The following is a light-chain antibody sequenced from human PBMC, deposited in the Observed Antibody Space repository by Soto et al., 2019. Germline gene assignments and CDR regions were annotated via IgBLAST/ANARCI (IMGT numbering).Light chain of an antibody. CDR3: QQYGSSPKLT. V-gene: IGKV3-20*01. Sequence: EIVLTQSPGTLSLSPGERATLSCRASQSVSSSYLAWYQQKPGQAPRLLIYGASSRATGIPDRFSGSGSGTEFTLTISTLEPEDFAIYYSQQYGSSPKLTFGGGTKVEIK. J-gene: IGKJ4*01. CDR1: QSVSSSY. CDR2: GAS.